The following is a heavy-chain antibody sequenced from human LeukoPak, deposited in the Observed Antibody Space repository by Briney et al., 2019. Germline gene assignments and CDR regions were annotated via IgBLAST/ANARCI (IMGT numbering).Heavy chain of an antibody. D-gene: IGHD5-18*01. CDR1: GGSLSSYY. J-gene: IGHJ3*02. CDR3: ARHGGYSYGFRPIPPAFDI. Sequence: SETLSLTCTVSGGSLSSYYWSWIRQPPGKGLEWIGYIYYSGSTNYNPSLKSRVTISVDTSKNQFSLKLSSVTAADTAVYYCARHGGYSYGFRPIPPAFDIWGQGTMVTVSS. CDR2: IYYSGST. V-gene: IGHV4-59*08.